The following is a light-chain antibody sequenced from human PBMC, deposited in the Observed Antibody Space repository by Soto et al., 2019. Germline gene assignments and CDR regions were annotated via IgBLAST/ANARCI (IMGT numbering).Light chain of an antibody. CDR1: QSISLY. CDR3: QQSYSIPHT. J-gene: IGKJ1*01. CDR2: AAT. V-gene: IGKV1-39*01. Sequence: DIQMNQSPSSLSASIGDRVTLTCRASQSISLYLNWYQQKPGKAPRLLISAATTLQSGVPLRFSGGGSGADFTLTVSSLQPEDFATYYCQQSYSIPHTFGQGTKVEIK.